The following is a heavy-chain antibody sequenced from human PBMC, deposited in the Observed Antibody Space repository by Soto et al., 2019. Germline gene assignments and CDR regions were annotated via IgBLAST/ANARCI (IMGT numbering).Heavy chain of an antibody. CDR1: GGSFSDYY. D-gene: IGHD6-13*01. J-gene: IGHJ5*02. CDR2: INHSGST. V-gene: IGHV4-34*01. Sequence: PTETLSLTCAVYGGSFSDYYWSWIRQSPGKGLEWIGEINHSGSTNYNPSLKRRVTMSVDTSKNQFSLKLSSVTAADTSVYYCARGVANKAAAAENWLDPWGQGTPAPVSS. CDR3: ARGVANKAAAAENWLDP.